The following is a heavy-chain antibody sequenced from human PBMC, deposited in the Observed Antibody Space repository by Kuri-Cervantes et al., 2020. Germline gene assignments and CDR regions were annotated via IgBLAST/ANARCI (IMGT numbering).Heavy chain of an antibody. D-gene: IGHD3-16*01. CDR1: GGSFSGYY. Sequence: SQTLSLTCAVYGGSFSGYYWSWIRQPPGKGLEWIGEINHSGSTNYNPSLKSRVTISVDTSKNQFSLKLSSVTAAATAVYYCAVGAGRNWFDPWGQGTLVTVSS. CDR3: AVGAGRNWFDP. J-gene: IGHJ5*02. CDR2: INHSGST. V-gene: IGHV4-34*01.